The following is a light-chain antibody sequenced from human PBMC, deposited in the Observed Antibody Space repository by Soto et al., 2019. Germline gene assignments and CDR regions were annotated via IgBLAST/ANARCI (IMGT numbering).Light chain of an antibody. CDR3: QQLNSYPFT. Sequence: IPLTQSPSSLSASVGDRVTITCRASQGISTYLAWYQQKPGKAPKLLIYAASTLQSGVPSRFSVSGSGTDFTLTISSLQPEDCATYDCQQLNSYPFTFGPGTKVDIE. V-gene: IGKV1-9*01. J-gene: IGKJ3*01. CDR1: QGISTY. CDR2: AAS.